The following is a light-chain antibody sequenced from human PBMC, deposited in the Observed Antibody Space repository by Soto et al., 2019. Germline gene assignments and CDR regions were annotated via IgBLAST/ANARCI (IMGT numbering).Light chain of an antibody. CDR3: SSYTTSNTRQIV. J-gene: IGLJ1*01. CDR2: DVS. V-gene: IGLV2-14*01. Sequence: QSALTQPASVSGSPGQSITISCTGTSSDVGGYNYVSWYQQHPGKAPKLMIYDVSNRPSGVSNRFSGSKSGNTASLTISGLQAEDEADYYCSSYTTSNTRQIVFGTGTKVTAL. CDR1: SSDVGGYNY.